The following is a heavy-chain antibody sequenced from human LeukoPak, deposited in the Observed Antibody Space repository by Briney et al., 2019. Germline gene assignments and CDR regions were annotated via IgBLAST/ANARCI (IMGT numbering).Heavy chain of an antibody. CDR2: IRYDENNK. CDR1: GFTFSSYG. D-gene: IGHD3-16*01. V-gene: IGHV3-30*02. J-gene: IGHJ4*02. CDR3: AKDLGPYYFDY. Sequence: QSGGSLRLSCAASGFTFSSYGMHWVRQAPGKGLEWVAFIRYDENNKYYADSVKGRFTISRDNSKNTLYLQMNSLRAEDTAVYYCAKDLGPYYFDYWGQGTLVTVSS.